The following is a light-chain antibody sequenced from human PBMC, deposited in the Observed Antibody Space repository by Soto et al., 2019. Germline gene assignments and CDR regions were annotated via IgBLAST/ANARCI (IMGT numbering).Light chain of an antibody. CDR3: QQSYSTPWT. J-gene: IGKJ1*01. CDR2: SAS. V-gene: IGKV1-39*01. CDR1: QTIRKS. Sequence: DIQMTQSPSSLSASIGDSVTITCRASQTIRKSLNWYQQKAETAPKLLIFSASSLHSGVPSRFSASGSGTEFTLTISSLQPEDFATYHCQQSYSTPWTFGQGTKVEI.